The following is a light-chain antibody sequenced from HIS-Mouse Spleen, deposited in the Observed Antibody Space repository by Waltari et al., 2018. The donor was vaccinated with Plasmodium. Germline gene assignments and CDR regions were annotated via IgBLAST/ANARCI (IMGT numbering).Light chain of an antibody. CDR1: SSDVGSYNL. V-gene: IGLV2-23*01. J-gene: IGLJ2*01. CDR3: CSYAGSSTLV. CDR2: EGS. Sequence: QSALTQPASVSGSPGQSITISCTGTSSDVGSYNLVSWYQQHPGKAPKLMIYEGSKRPSVVSNRFPGSKSGNTASLTISGLQAEDEADYYCCSYAGSSTLVFGGGTKLTVL.